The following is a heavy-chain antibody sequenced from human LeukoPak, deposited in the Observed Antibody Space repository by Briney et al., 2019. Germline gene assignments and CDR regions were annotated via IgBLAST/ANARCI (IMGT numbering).Heavy chain of an antibody. V-gene: IGHV1-2*02. Sequence: ASVKVSCKASGYSLTNCYLHWARQAPGEGLEWMGWINPDSGDTRSAEKFQGRVTMTRDPSVNTAYMELSGLSSDDTAVYYCARDRAAGGSHNWFDPWGQGTLVTVSS. CDR2: INPDSGDT. CDR3: ARDRAAGGSHNWFDP. CDR1: GYSLTNCY. D-gene: IGHD6-13*01. J-gene: IGHJ5*02.